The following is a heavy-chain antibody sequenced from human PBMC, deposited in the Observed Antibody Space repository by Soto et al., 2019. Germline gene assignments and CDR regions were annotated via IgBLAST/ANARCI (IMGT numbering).Heavy chain of an antibody. CDR3: ARDPRVYYDSSGYYWVY. D-gene: IGHD3-22*01. CDR1: GYTFSSYA. CDR2: ISAYNGNT. J-gene: IGHJ4*02. V-gene: IGHV1-18*01. Sequence: QVQLVQSGAEVKKPGASVKVSCKASGYTFSSYAISWVRQAPGQGLEWMGWISAYNGNTHYAQNFQGRVTMTTDTSTSTAYMELRSLRSDDTAVYYCARDPRVYYDSSGYYWVYWGQGTLVTVSS.